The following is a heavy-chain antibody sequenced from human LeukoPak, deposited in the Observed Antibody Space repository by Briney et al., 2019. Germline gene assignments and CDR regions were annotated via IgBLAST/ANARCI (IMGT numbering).Heavy chain of an antibody. J-gene: IGHJ4*02. V-gene: IGHV1-18*01. CDR2: ISAYNGNT. CDR3: ARDRALVRELWSASAFDY. CDR1: GYTFTSYG. Sequence: GASVKVSCKASGYTFTSYGISWVRQAPGQGLEWMGWISAYNGNTNYAQKLQGRVTMTTDKSTNTAYMELSNLRSEDTAVYYCARDRALVRELWSASAFDYWGQGTLVTVSS. D-gene: IGHD5-18*01.